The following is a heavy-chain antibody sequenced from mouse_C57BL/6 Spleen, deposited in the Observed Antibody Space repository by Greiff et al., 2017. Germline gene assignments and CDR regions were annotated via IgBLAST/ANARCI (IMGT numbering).Heavy chain of an antibody. CDR2: IDPSGSHT. J-gene: IGHJ2*01. Sequence: VQLHQPGVELVKPGASVTLSCTASGYTFISYWMQWVKQRPGQGLEWIGEIDPSGSHTNYYQKFKGKATLTVDTSSSTAYMQLTSLTSEDSAVYYWAKGYYYGNPYLDYWGQGTTHKVSS. CDR3: AKGYYYGNPYLDY. CDR1: GYTFISYW. V-gene: IGHV1-50*01. D-gene: IGHD2-1*01.